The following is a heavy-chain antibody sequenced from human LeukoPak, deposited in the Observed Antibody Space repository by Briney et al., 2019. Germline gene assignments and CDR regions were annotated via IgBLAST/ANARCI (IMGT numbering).Heavy chain of an antibody. CDR3: ATHELKDAFDI. V-gene: IGHV3-7*01. CDR1: GFTFSSYW. D-gene: IGHD3-10*01. Sequence: GGSLRLSCAASGFTFSSYWMSWVRQAPGKGLEWVANIKQDGSEKYYVDSVKGRFTISRDNAKNSLYLQMNSLRVEDTAVYYCATHELKDAFDIWGQGTMVTVSS. CDR2: IKQDGSEK. J-gene: IGHJ3*02.